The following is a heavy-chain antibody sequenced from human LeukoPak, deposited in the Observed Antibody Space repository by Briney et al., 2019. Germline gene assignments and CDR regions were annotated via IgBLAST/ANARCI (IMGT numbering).Heavy chain of an antibody. D-gene: IGHD2-2*02. V-gene: IGHV3-23*01. CDR2: IGGSGGST. Sequence: PGGSLRLSCAASGFTFSSYAMSWVRQAPGKGLEWVSAIGGSGGSTYYADSVKGRFTISRDNSKNTLYLQMNSLRAEDTAVYYCAKDRRCSSTSCYKDYWGQGTLVTVSS. CDR3: AKDRRCSSTSCYKDY. J-gene: IGHJ4*02. CDR1: GFTFSSYA.